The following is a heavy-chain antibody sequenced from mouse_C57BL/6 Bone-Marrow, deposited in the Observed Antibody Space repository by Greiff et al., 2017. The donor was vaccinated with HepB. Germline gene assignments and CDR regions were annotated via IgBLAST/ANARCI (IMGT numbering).Heavy chain of an antibody. CDR1: GYTFTSYG. J-gene: IGHJ3*01. CDR3: APGGYTWFAY. D-gene: IGHD1-2*01. Sequence: VQLQQSGAELARPGASVKLSCKASGYTFTSYGISWVKQRTGQGLEWIGEIYPRSGNTYYNEKFKGKATLTADKSSSTAYMELRSLTSEDSAVYFCAPGGYTWFAYWGQGTLVTVSA. V-gene: IGHV1-81*01. CDR2: IYPRSGNT.